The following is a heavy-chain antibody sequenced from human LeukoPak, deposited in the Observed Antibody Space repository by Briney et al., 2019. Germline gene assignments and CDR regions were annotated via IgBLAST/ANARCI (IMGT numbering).Heavy chain of an antibody. D-gene: IGHD6-13*01. J-gene: IGHJ5*02. CDR3: ARIQYSSSWYGVIFWFDP. V-gene: IGHV4-34*01. CDR1: GGSFSGYY. CDR2: INHSGST. Sequence: SETLSLTCAVYGGSFSGYYWSWIRQPPGKGLEWIGEINHSGSTNYNPSLKSRVTISVDTSKNQFSLKLSSVTAADTAVYYCARIQYSSSWYGVIFWFDPWGQGTLVTVSS.